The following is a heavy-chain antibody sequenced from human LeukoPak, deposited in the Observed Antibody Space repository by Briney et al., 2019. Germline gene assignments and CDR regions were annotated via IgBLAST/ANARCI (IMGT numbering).Heavy chain of an antibody. CDR1: GFTFSSYG. CDR2: IRYDGSNK. D-gene: IGHD3-10*01. CDR3: AAYYYGSGSYLH. V-gene: IGHV3-30*02. J-gene: IGHJ4*02. Sequence: PGGSLRLSCAASGFTFSSYGMHWVRQAPGKGLEWVAFIRYDGSNKYYADFVKGRFTISRDNSKNTLYLQMNSLRAEDTAVYYCAAYYYGSGSYLHWGQGTLVTVSS.